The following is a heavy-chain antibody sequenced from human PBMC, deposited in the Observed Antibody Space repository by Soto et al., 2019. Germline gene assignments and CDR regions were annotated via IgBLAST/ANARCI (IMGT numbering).Heavy chain of an antibody. CDR1: GGSISSGGYY. Sequence: QVQLQESGQGLVKPSQTLSLTCTVSGGSISSGGYYWSWIRQHPGKGLEWIGYIYYSGSTYYNPSLKSRVTISVDTSKNQFSLKLSSVTAADTAVYYCARDNNGIAVAGQEAWGQGTLVTVSS. D-gene: IGHD6-19*01. CDR2: IYYSGST. CDR3: ARDNNGIAVAGQEA. J-gene: IGHJ4*02. V-gene: IGHV4-31*03.